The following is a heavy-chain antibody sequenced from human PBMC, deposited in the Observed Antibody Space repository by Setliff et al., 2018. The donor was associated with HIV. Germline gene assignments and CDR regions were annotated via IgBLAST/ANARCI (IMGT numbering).Heavy chain of an antibody. D-gene: IGHD2-8*01. CDR1: GGSFNGYY. V-gene: IGHV4-34*01. CDR3: AIASPPPGWSCTNGVCYYFDY. CDR2: INHSGST. Sequence: SETLSLTCAVYGGSFNGYYWSWIRQPPGKGLEWIGEINHSGSTQYNPSLKSRVTMSIDTSKNQFSLKLSSVTAADTAVYFCAIASPPPGWSCTNGVCYYFDYWGQGTLVTVSS. J-gene: IGHJ4*02.